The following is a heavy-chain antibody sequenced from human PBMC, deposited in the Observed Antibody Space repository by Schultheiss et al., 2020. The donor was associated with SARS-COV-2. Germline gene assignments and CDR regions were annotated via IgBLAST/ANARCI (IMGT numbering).Heavy chain of an antibody. V-gene: IGHV4-34*01. CDR1: GGSFSGYY. Sequence: SETLSLTCAVYGGSFSGYYWSWIRQPPGKGLEWIGEINHSGSTNYNPSLKSRVTISVDTSKNQFSLKLSSVTAADTAVYYCARDNSSSWLDWGQGTLVTVSS. J-gene: IGHJ4*02. CDR2: INHSGST. D-gene: IGHD6-13*01. CDR3: ARDNSSSWLD.